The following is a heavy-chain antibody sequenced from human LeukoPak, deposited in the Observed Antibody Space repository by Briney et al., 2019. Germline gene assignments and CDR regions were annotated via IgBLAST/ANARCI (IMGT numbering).Heavy chain of an antibody. D-gene: IGHD6-19*01. V-gene: IGHV3-48*03. CDR1: GFTFSSFE. CDR3: ARGRSGWYYDY. J-gene: IGHJ4*02. Sequence: GGSLRLSCAASGFTFSSFEMNWVRQAPGKGLEWVSYIGISGSTKYYADSVRGRFTISRDDAKNSLYLQMNSLRAEDTAVYYCARGRSGWYYDYWGQGTLVTVSS. CDR2: IGISGSTK.